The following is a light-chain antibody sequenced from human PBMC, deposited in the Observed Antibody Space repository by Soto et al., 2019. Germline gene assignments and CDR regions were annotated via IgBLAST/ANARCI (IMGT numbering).Light chain of an antibody. CDR3: QQYNNYGSWT. CDR1: QSISAW. CDR2: KAS. J-gene: IGKJ1*01. Sequence: DIQMTQSPSTLSASVGDRVTITCRASQSISAWLAWYQQKPGKAPKLLIYKASSLESGVPSRFSGSGSGTDFTHTISSLQPDDFATYYCQQYNNYGSWTFGQGTKVEIK. V-gene: IGKV1-5*03.